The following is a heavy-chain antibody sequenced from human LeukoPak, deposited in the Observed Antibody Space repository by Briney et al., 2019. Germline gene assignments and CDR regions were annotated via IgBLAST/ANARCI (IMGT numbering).Heavy chain of an antibody. J-gene: IGHJ3*02. V-gene: IGHV4-39*01. CDR1: GGSISSSTYY. D-gene: IGHD2-2*01. CDR2: DSYSGST. CDR3: ARRNVVVSSTMARAFDI. Sequence: SETPSLTCIVSGGSISSSTYYWGWIRQPPGKGLEWIGSDSYSGSTYYNPSLTSRVTISVDTSKNQFSLKLSSVTAADTAVYYCARRNVVVSSTMARAFDIWGQGTMVTVSS.